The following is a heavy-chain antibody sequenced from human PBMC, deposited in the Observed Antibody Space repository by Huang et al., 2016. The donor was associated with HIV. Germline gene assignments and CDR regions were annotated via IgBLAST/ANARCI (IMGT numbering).Heavy chain of an antibody. J-gene: IGHJ3*02. CDR2: IYDNGYT. Sequence: QVQLHESGPGLVKPSQTLSLTCTVSGGSISSGGYTYNWIRQPPGKGLEWIGYIYDNGYTYYNPSLKSRVSISVDTSKNQVSLKLSSMAAADTAVYYCAREGFYDLWSAFRRAVDAFDTWGQGTKVTVSS. V-gene: IGHV4-30-4*08. D-gene: IGHD3-3*01. CDR1: GGSISSGGYT. CDR3: AREGFYDLWSAFRRAVDAFDT.